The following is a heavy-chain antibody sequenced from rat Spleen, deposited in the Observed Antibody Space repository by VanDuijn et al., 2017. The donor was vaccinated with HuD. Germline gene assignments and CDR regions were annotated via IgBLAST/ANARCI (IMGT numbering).Heavy chain of an antibody. V-gene: IGHV5S11*01. D-gene: IGHD4-4*01. CDR3: VGEDAGVNY. CDR2: INYDGSTT. CDR1: GFTFSNYD. J-gene: IGHJ2*01. Sequence: EVQLVESGGGLVQPGRSMKLSCAASGFTFSNYDMAWVRQAPTKGLEWVASINYDGSTTDFRDSVKGRFTIPRDNEENTLSLQMDSLAAEETATYYCVGEDAGVNYWGKGVMVTVSS.